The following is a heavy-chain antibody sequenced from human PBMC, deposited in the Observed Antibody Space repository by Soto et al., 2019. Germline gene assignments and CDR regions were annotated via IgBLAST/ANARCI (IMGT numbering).Heavy chain of an antibody. V-gene: IGHV3-33*01. D-gene: IGHD6-13*01. CDR2: IWYDGSNK. Sequence: PGGSLRLSCAASGFTFSSYGMHWVRQAPGKGLEWVAVIWYDGSNKYYADSVKGRFTISRDNSKNTLYLKMNSLRAEDTVVYYCATSGIAAAGANHDAFDIWGQGTMVTVSS. J-gene: IGHJ3*02. CDR3: ATSGIAAAGANHDAFDI. CDR1: GFTFSSYG.